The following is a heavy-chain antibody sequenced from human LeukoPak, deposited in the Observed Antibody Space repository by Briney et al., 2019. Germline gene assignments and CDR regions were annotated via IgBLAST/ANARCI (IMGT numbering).Heavy chain of an antibody. D-gene: IGHD3-10*01. V-gene: IGHV1-18*01. CDR1: GYTFTSCA. CDR3: ARAEVRPSWFDP. CDR2: ISADNGNT. Sequence: GASVKVSCKASGYTFTSCAISWVRQAPGQGLEWMGWISADNGNTDYAQRFQGRVTMTTDTSTSTVYMELSSLRSEDTAVYYCARAEVRPSWFDPWGQGTLVTVSS. J-gene: IGHJ5*02.